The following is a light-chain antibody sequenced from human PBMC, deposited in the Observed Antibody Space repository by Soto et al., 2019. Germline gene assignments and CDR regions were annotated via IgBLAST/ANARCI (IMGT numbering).Light chain of an antibody. CDR1: NTDIGNYKI. J-gene: IGLJ1*01. CDR2: EVT. V-gene: IGLV2-14*02. Sequence: QSVLTQPASVSGSPGQSITISCTGSNTDIGNYKIVSWYQQHPGKAPKLIIYEVTKRPSGVSNRFSGSKSGNTASLTISGLQAEDEADYHCCSYTSSSTLVFGTGTKVTVL. CDR3: CSYTSSSTLV.